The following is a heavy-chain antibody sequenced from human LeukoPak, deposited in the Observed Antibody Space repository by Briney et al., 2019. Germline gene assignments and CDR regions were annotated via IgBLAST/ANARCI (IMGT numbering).Heavy chain of an antibody. CDR3: ARVPAPVAATPLVVWYFDY. D-gene: IGHD2-15*01. Sequence: PSETLSLTCTVSGGSISSSSYYWGWIRQPPGKGLEWIGSIYYSGSTYYNPSLKSRVTISVDTSKNQFSLKLSSVTAADTAVYYCARVPAPVAATPLVVWYFDYWGQGTLVTVSS. CDR2: IYYSGST. CDR1: GGSISSSSYY. J-gene: IGHJ4*02. V-gene: IGHV4-39*07.